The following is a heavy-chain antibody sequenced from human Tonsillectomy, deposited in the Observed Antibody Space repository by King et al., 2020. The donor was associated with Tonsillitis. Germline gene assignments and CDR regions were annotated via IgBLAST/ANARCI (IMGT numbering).Heavy chain of an antibody. CDR1: GFTFSGSA. D-gene: IGHD2-15*01. V-gene: IGHV3-73*01. J-gene: IGHJ4*02. Sequence: VQLVESGGGLVQPGGSLKLSCAASGFTFSGSAMHWVCQASGKGLEWVGRIRSKANSYATAYAASVKGRFTISRDDSKNTAYLQMNSLKTEDTAVYYCTRRGPYCSGGSCYSAFREFDYWGQGTLVTVSS. CDR2: IRSKANSYAT. CDR3: TRRGPYCSGGSCYSAFREFDY.